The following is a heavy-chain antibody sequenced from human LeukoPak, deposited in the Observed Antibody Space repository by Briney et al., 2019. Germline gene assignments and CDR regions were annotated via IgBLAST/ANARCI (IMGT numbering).Heavy chain of an antibody. CDR1: GYTFTGYY. Sequence: ASVKVSCKASGYTFTGYYMHWVRQAPGQGLEWMGWINPNSGGTNYAQKFQGRVTMTRDTSISTAYMELSRLRSDDTAVYYCASWGTYYDILTGYYTVDYWGQGTLVTVPS. V-gene: IGHV1-2*02. J-gene: IGHJ4*02. CDR3: ASWGTYYDILTGYYTVDY. CDR2: INPNSGGT. D-gene: IGHD3-9*01.